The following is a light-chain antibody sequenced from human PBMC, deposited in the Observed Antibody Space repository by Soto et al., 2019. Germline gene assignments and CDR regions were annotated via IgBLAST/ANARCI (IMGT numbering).Light chain of an antibody. CDR3: QSTDGSVKVYV. V-gene: IGLV3-25*03. CDR1: ALTKKY. CDR2: KDN. J-gene: IGLJ1*01. Sequence: SYELTQSPSVSVSPGQTARITCSGDALTKKYVYWYQLKPGQAPLLVIYKDNERPSGIPERFSGSSSGTIATLTISRVQAEDEADYYCQSTDGSVKVYVFGSGTKVTVL.